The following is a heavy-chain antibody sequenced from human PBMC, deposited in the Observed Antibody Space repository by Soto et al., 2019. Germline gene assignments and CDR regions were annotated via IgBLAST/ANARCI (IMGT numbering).Heavy chain of an antibody. CDR3: ASLLISGAFPFDY. J-gene: IGHJ4*02. V-gene: IGHV4-59*08. Sequence: QVQLQESGPGLVKPSETLSLTCTVSGGSISSYYWGWIRQPPGKGLEWIGYIYSSGSTNYNPSFNSRVTLSVDTSKTQFSLKLSSVTAANTAVYYCASLLISGAFPFDYWGQGTLVTVSS. CDR2: IYSSGST. CDR1: GGSISSYY. D-gene: IGHD1-26*01.